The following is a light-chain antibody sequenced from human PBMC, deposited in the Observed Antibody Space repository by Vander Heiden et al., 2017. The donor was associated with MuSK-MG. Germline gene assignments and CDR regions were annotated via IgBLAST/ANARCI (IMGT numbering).Light chain of an antibody. Sequence: QSALTQPRSVSGSPGQSVTISCTGTSSDVGGYNYVSWYQQHPGKAPKLMIYDVSKRPSGVPDRFSGSKSGKTASLTISGLQAEDEADYYCCSYAGSYTWVFGGGTKLTVL. CDR3: CSYAGSYTWV. CDR1: SSDVGGYNY. J-gene: IGLJ2*01. CDR2: DVS. V-gene: IGLV2-11*01.